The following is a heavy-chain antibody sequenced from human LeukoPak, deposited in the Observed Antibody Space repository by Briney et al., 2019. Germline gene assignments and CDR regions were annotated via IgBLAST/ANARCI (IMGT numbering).Heavy chain of an antibody. CDR3: AREDMWAFDI. Sequence: PGGSLRLSCAASGFTFSHYWMSWARQAPGRGLEWVANIKPDGSQKDYVDFVKGRFTISRDNAKNSLYLQMDSLRSEDTAVYFCAREDMWAFDIWGQGTMVTVSS. D-gene: IGHD2-15*01. J-gene: IGHJ3*02. CDR2: IKPDGSQK. CDR1: GFTFSHYW. V-gene: IGHV3-7*01.